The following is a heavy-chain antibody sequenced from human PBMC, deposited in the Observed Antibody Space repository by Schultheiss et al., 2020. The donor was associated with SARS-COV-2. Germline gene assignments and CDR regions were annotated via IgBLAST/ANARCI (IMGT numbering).Heavy chain of an antibody. CDR2: INSDGSST. J-gene: IGHJ6*02. CDR1: GFTFSSYA. D-gene: IGHD2-15*01. V-gene: IGHV3-74*01. CDR3: AKDLLGHYYYGMDV. Sequence: GGSLRLSCAASGFTFSSYAMHWVRQAAGKGLVWVSRINSDGSSTSYADSVKGRFTISRDNAKNTLYLQMNSLRAEDTAVYYCAKDLLGHYYYGMDVWGQGTTVTVSS.